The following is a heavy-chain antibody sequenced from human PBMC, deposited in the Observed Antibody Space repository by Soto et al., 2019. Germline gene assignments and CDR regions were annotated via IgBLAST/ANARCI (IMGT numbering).Heavy chain of an antibody. J-gene: IGHJ4*02. CDR3: ANLAVAVNGVDY. D-gene: IGHD6-19*01. Sequence: VGPLRLSCAASGFPFSTFWMNWVRQAPGKGLEWVANIKQDGSEQYYVDSVEGRFTISRDNARNSLYLQMNSLRAEDTAVYYCANLAVAVNGVDYWGQGTLVTVSS. CDR2: IKQDGSEQ. V-gene: IGHV3-7*03. CDR1: GFPFSTFW.